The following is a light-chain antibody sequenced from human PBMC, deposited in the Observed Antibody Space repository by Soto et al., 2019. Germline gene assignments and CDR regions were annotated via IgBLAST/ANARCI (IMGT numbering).Light chain of an antibody. V-gene: IGKV3-20*01. CDR2: GAS. CDR1: QSVSSY. J-gene: IGKJ5*01. Sequence: EIVLTQSPGTLSLSPGERATLSCRASQSVSSYLTWYQQKPGQAPRLLIYGASSRATGIPDRFSGSGSGTDFTLTINRLEPDDFAVYYCQQYGSSPTFGQGKRLEIK. CDR3: QQYGSSPT.